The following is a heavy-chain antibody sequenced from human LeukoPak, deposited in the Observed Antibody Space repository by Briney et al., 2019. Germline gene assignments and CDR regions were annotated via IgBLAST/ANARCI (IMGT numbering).Heavy chain of an antibody. D-gene: IGHD3-10*01. CDR3: AKDSERDQYYYGPGSYYNF. Sequence: GGSLRLSCAASGFIFSGYGMHWVRQVPGKGLEWVAYIRYDGSNQYYADSVKGRFTISRDNSKNTLYLQMNSLRAEDTAVYYCAKDSERDQYYYGPGSYYNFRGQGSLVTVSS. CDR2: IRYDGSNQ. J-gene: IGHJ4*02. CDR1: GFIFSGYG. V-gene: IGHV3-30*02.